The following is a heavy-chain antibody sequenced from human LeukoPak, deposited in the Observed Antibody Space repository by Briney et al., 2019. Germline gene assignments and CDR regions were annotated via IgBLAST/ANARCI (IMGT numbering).Heavy chain of an antibody. Sequence: RGSLRLSCAASGFTFSSYAMSWVRQAPGKGLEWVSVVTGSGGSTYYADSVKGRFTISRDNSKNTLYLQMNSLRAEDTAVYYCAKGSTEQWLVDYWGQGTLVTVSS. CDR1: GFTFSSYA. D-gene: IGHD6-19*01. J-gene: IGHJ4*02. CDR3: AKGSTEQWLVDY. V-gene: IGHV3-23*01. CDR2: VTGSGGST.